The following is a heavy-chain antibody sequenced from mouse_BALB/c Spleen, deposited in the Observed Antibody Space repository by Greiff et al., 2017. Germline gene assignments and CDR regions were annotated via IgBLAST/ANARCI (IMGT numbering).Heavy chain of an antibody. D-gene: IGHD2-4*01. CDR3: ARWGITTRKYFDV. CDR1: GYTFTSYW. CDR2: INPSTGYT. V-gene: IGHV1-7*01. Sequence: VQLQQSGAELAKPGASVKMSCKASGYTFTSYWMHWVKQRPGQGLEWIGYINPSTGYTEYNQKFKDKATLTADKSSSTAYMQLSSLTSEDSAVYYCARWGITTRKYFDVWGAGTTVTVSS. J-gene: IGHJ1*01.